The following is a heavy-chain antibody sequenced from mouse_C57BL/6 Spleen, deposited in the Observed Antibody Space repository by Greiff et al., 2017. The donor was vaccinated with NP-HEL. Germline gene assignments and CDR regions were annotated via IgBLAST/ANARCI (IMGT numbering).Heavy chain of an antibody. CDR3: ARGGLDGYSSMDY. D-gene: IGHD2-3*01. V-gene: IGHV1-64*01. CDR1: GYTFTSYW. J-gene: IGHJ4*01. Sequence: QVQLQQPGAELVKPGASVKLSCKASGYTFTSYWMHWVKQRPGQGLEWIGMIHPNSGSTNYNEKFKSKATLTVDKSSSTAYMQLSSLTSEDSAVYYCARGGLDGYSSMDYWGQGTSVTVSS. CDR2: IHPNSGST.